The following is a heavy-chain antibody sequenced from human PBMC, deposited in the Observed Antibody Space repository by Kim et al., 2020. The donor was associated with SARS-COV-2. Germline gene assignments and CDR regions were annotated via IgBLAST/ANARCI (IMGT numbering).Heavy chain of an antibody. CDR3: ARDLHHSSGYYYATFDV. CDR2: VYSSGST. D-gene: IGHD3-22*01. Sequence: SETLSLTCTVSGGSISGYYWSWIRQPPGEGPQWIGRVYSSGSTSYHPSLKSRLSLSVDTSMNQFSLSLSAVTAADTAVYYCARDLHHSSGYYYATFDVWG. J-gene: IGHJ3*01. V-gene: IGHV4-4*07. CDR1: GGSISGYY.